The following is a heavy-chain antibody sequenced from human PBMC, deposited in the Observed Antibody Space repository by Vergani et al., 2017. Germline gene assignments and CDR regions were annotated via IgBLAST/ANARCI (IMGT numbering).Heavy chain of an antibody. CDR2: ISSSSSYI. CDR1: GFTFSSYS. Sequence: EVQLVESGGGLVKPGGSLRLSCAASGFTFSSYSMNWVRQAPGKGLEWVSSISSSSSYIYYADSVKGRFTISRDNAKNSLYLQMNSLRAEDTAVYYCARHPRASIAAPYWGQGTLVTVSS. J-gene: IGHJ4*02. CDR3: ARHPRASIAAPY. V-gene: IGHV3-21*01. D-gene: IGHD6-6*01.